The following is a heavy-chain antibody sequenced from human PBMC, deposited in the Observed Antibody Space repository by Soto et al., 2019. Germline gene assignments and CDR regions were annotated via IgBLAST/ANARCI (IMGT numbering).Heavy chain of an antibody. CDR2: IKPSGGSA. V-gene: IGHV1-46*01. CDR3: ARGLYCCSYYM. CDR1: GYTFTSSY. Sequence: QVQLVQSGAEVKKPGSTVKVSCKASGYTFTSSYIHWVRQAPGQGLEWMGIIKPSGGSATYAQMFQGRVTLTTGTSTSTVYMELSSLTSEDTAMYYCARGLYCCSYYMWGQGTLVTVSS. D-gene: IGHD3-10*01. J-gene: IGHJ4*02.